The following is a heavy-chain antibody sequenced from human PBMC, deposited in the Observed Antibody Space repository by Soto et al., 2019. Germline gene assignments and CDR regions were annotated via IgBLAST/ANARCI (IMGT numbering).Heavy chain of an antibody. CDR1: GGTFSTSA. V-gene: IGHV1-69*13. CDR2: IMPIFRTP. CDR3: ARDTDRQQLGGYYCYMLDV. D-gene: IGHD3-3*02. Sequence: QVQLEQSGAEVKKPGSSVKVSCKASGGTFSTSAISWVRQAPGQGLEWMGGIMPIFRTPDYAQKFQGRVTITADESTSTAYMEVSGLRSDDTAVYYCARDTDRQQLGGYYCYMLDVWGQGTTVTVSS. J-gene: IGHJ6*02.